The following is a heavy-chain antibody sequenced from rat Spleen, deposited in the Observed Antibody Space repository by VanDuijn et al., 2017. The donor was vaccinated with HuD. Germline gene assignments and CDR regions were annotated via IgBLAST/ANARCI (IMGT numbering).Heavy chain of an antibody. J-gene: IGHJ1*01. Sequence: EVQLQESGPGLVKPSQSLSLTCSVTGYSITSNYWGWIRKFPGNKMEWMGYISYSGSTSYNPSLKSRISITRDTSKNQFFLQLNSVTTEDTATYYCARYSSSTYWYFDFWGPGTMVTVSS. CDR1: GYSITSNY. V-gene: IGHV3-1*01. CDR3: ARYSSSTYWYFDF. CDR2: ISYSGST. D-gene: IGHD1-2*01.